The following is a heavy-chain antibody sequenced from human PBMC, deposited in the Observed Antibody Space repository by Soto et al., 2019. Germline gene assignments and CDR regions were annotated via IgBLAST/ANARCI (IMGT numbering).Heavy chain of an antibody. CDR1: GYSFGTSG. Sequence: QVKLVQSGTEVKKPGASMKVSCKASGYSFGTSGISWVRQAPGQGLEWMGWISAYNGNTNYEQKLQDRVTMTTDTSTNTAYQELRSLRSDDTAVYYCARAGQYYDSSGYANWGQGTLVTVSS. J-gene: IGHJ4*02. D-gene: IGHD3-22*01. CDR2: ISAYNGNT. V-gene: IGHV1-18*01. CDR3: ARAGQYYDSSGYAN.